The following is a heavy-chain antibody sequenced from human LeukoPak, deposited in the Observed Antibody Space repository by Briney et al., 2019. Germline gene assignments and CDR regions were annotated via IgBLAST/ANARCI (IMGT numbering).Heavy chain of an antibody. CDR3: EKDDSPGKEWLEVIDY. D-gene: IGHD3-3*01. CDR1: GFTFSSYA. Sequence: GGSLRLSCAASGFTFSSYAMYWVRQAPGKGLEWVSGISGSGGSTYFADSVKGRFTISRDNSKNTLYLQMNSLRAEDTAVYYCEKDDSPGKEWLEVIDYWGQGTLVTVSS. CDR2: ISGSGGST. J-gene: IGHJ4*02. V-gene: IGHV3-23*01.